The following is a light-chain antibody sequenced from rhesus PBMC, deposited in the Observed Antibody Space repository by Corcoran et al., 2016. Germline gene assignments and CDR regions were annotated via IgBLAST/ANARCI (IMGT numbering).Light chain of an antibody. CDR3: QQYNNSPLT. CDR1: QGINHY. Sequence: DIQMTQSPSSLSASVGDRFTITCRASQGINHYLSWYQQKPGKAPKPLIYYASRLETGVPSRFSGSGSGTDYTLNISSLQPEDIATYYCQQYNNSPLTFGGGTKVEIK. V-gene: IGKV1-66*01. J-gene: IGKJ4*01. CDR2: YAS.